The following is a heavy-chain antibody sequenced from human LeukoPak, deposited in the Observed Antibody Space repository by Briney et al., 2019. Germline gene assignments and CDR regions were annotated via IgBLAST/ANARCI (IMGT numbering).Heavy chain of an antibody. D-gene: IGHD1-26*01. CDR1: GFTVSSNY. Sequence: GGSLRLSCAASGFTVSSNYMSWVRQAPGKGLEWVSVIYSGGSTYYADSVKGRFTISRDNAKNSLYLQMNSLRAEDTAVYYCARDLWLYSGSPSDYWGQGTLVTVSS. CDR2: IYSGGST. V-gene: IGHV3-53*01. J-gene: IGHJ4*02. CDR3: ARDLWLYSGSPSDY.